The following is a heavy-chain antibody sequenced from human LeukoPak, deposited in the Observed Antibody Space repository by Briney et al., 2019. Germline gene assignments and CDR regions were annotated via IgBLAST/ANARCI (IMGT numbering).Heavy chain of an antibody. CDR1: GFTFSSYA. V-gene: IGHV3-23*01. CDR3: AKTPTFGGVIVITNLYYFDY. J-gene: IGHJ4*02. Sequence: SGGSLRLSCAASGFTFSSYAMSWVRQAPGKGLEWVSAISGSGGSTYYADSVKGRFTISRDNSKNTLYLQMNSLRAEDTAVYHCAKTPTFGGVIVITNLYYFDYWGQGTLVTVSS. CDR2: ISGSGGST. D-gene: IGHD3-16*02.